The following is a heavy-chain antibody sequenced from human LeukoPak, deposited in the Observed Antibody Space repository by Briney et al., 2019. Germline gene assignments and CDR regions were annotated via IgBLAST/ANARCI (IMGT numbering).Heavy chain of an antibody. V-gene: IGHV3-30*03. CDR2: ISYDGSNK. CDR1: GFTFSIYW. J-gene: IGHJ4*02. CDR3: TRRPYSSSWYYFDY. D-gene: IGHD6-13*01. Sequence: GGSLRLSCAASGFTFSIYWMSWVRQAPGEGLEWVAVISYDGSNKYYADSVKGRFTISRDNSKNTLYLQMSSLRVEDTAVYYCTRRPYSSSWYYFDYWGQGTLVTVSS.